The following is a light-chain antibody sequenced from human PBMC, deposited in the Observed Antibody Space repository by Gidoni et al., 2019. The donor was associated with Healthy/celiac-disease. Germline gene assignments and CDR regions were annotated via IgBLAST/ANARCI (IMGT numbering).Light chain of an antibody. CDR2: AAS. CDR1: QIIISN. Sequence: DIQMTQSPSSLSASVGDRVTITCRASQIIISNVNWYQQKPGKAPKLLIYAASSLQSGVPSRFSGSGSWTDFTLTISSLQPEDFATYYCQQSYSTPRTFXXXTKVEIK. J-gene: IGKJ1*01. V-gene: IGKV1-39*01. CDR3: QQSYSTPRT.